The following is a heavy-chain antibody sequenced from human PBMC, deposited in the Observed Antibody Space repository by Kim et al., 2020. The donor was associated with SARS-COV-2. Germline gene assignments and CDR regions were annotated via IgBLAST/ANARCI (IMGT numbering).Heavy chain of an antibody. CDR2: ISYDGSNK. Sequence: GGSLRLSCAASGFTFSSYAMHWVRQAPGKGLEWVAVISYDGSNKYYADSVKGRFTISRDNSKNTLYLQMNSLRAEDTAVYYCARSSSGSYSVFDYWGQGTLVTVSS. CDR1: GFTFSSYA. V-gene: IGHV3-30*04. J-gene: IGHJ4*02. CDR3: ARSSSGSYSVFDY. D-gene: IGHD1-26*01.